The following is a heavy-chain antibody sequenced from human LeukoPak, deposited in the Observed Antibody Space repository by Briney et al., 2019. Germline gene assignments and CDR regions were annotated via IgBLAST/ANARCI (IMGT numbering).Heavy chain of an antibody. V-gene: IGHV3-30*02. J-gene: IGHJ4*02. CDR3: AREADSSSDY. CDR2: ILYDGSNK. Sequence: GGSLRLSCAASGFTFSSYGMHWVRQAPGKGLEWVAFILYDGSNKYYADSVKGRFTISRDNSKNTLYLQMNSLRAEDTAVYYCAREADSSSDYWGQGTLVAVSS. CDR1: GFTFSSYG. D-gene: IGHD6-13*01.